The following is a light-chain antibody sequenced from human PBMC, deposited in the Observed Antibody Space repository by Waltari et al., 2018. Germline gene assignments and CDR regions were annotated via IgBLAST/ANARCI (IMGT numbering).Light chain of an antibody. CDR1: SLNSYY. Sequence: SSELTQDPAVSVALGQTVRITCQGDSLNSYYASWYQQRAGQAPLLVIYGKNERPSGIPDRFSGSSLGDTSSLTITAARAEDEADYYCSSRDIRGIQLLFGGGTKLTVL. J-gene: IGLJ3*02. V-gene: IGLV3-19*01. CDR2: GKN. CDR3: SSRDIRGIQLL.